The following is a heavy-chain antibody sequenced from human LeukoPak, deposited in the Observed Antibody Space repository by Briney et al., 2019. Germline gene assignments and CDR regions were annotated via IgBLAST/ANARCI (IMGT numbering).Heavy chain of an antibody. Sequence: GGSLRLSCAASGFTFSSSWMHWVRQAPEKGLVWVSRINSDGSSTSYADSVKGRFTISRDNAKNTLFLQMNSLRAEDTAVYYCARDPSIVVVPATIGWFDPWGQGTLVTVSS. V-gene: IGHV3-74*01. J-gene: IGHJ5*02. D-gene: IGHD2-2*02. CDR1: GFTFSSSW. CDR2: INSDGSST. CDR3: ARDPSIVVVPATIGWFDP.